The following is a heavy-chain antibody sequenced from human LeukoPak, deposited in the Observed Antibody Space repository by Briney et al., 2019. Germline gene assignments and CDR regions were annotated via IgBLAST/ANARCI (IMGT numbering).Heavy chain of an antibody. Sequence: PGRPLRLSCAASGFTFSSYGMHWVRQAPGKGLEWVAVISYDGSNKYYADSVKGRFTISRDNSKNTLYLQMNSLRAEDTAVYYCAKDRRVGHQTIDYWGQGTLVTVSS. CDR2: ISYDGSNK. D-gene: IGHD1-26*01. V-gene: IGHV3-30*18. CDR1: GFTFSSYG. CDR3: AKDRRVGHQTIDY. J-gene: IGHJ4*02.